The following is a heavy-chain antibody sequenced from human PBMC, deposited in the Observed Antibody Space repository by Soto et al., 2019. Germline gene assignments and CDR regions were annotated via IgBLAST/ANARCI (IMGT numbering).Heavy chain of an antibody. CDR2: IYYRGRT. CDR3: ARLIDYYYYVPA. CDR1: GASVSSGSYY. Sequence: QVQLQESGPGLVKPSETLSLTCTVSGASVSSGSYYWSWIRQPPGKGLEWLGHIYYRGRTSYNPSLMCRVTTSVDTSKNQFSLKLTSVTAADTAVYFCARLIDYYYYVPAWGQGTLVTVS. J-gene: IGHJ5*02. D-gene: IGHD3-22*01. V-gene: IGHV4-61*01.